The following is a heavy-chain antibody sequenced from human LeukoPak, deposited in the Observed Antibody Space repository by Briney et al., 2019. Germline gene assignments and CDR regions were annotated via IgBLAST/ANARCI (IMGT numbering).Heavy chain of an antibody. CDR1: GGSISNYY. V-gene: IGHV4-59*01. CDR2: IYYSGDT. D-gene: IGHD3-16*01. Sequence: SETLSLTCTVSGGSISNYYWSWIRQPPGKGLEWIGFIYYSGDTNYNPSLKSRVTISVDTSKNQFSLKLSSVTAADTAVYYCARVPAEVGVYYYGMDVWGQGTTVTVSS. CDR3: ARVPAEVGVYYYGMDV. J-gene: IGHJ6*02.